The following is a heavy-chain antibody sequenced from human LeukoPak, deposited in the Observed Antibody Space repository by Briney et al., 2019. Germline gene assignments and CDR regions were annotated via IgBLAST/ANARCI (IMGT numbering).Heavy chain of an antibody. CDR2: INPNSGGT. J-gene: IGHJ6*03. V-gene: IGHV1-2*02. D-gene: IGHD2-15*01. CDR1: GHTFTGYY. CDR3: ARDRRKVVAATPFYMDV. Sequence: ASVKVSCKASGHTFTGYYMHWVRQAPGQGLEWMGWINPNSGGTNYAQKFQGRVTMTRDTSISTAYMELSRLRSDDTAVYYCARDRRKVVAATPFYMDVWGKDPTVSVSS.